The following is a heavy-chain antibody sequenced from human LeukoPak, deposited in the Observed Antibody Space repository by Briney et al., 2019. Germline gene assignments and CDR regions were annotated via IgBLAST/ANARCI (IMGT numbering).Heavy chain of an antibody. D-gene: IGHD3-10*01. J-gene: IGHJ5*02. Sequence: PGGSLRLSCAASGFTFSTYGMHWVRQAPGKGLEWVAFIRYEGNEKYYADSVKGRFNISKDTYKNTLFLQMNSLRPEDTAVYFCAKDLMRDRWFGESWGQGTLVTVSS. CDR2: IRYEGNEK. V-gene: IGHV3-30*02. CDR3: AKDLMRDRWFGES. CDR1: GFTFSTYG.